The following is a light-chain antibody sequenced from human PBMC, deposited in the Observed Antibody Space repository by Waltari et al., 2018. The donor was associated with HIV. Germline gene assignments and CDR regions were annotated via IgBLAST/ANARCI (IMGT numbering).Light chain of an antibody. Sequence: QSALTQPPSASGSPGQSVTISCTGTSSDVGGYNYVSWYQQHPGKAPKLMIDEVSKRPSGVPARFSGSKSGNTASLTVSGLQAEDEADYYCSSYAGSNNVVFGGGTKLTVL. CDR2: EVS. CDR3: SSYAGSNNVV. J-gene: IGLJ2*01. V-gene: IGLV2-8*01. CDR1: SSDVGGYNY.